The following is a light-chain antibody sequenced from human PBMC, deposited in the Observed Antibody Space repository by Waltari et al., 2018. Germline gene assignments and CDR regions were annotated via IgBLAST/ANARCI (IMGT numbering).Light chain of an antibody. CDR1: QDVSVW. J-gene: IGKJ1*01. Sequence: DSQMTQSPSTLSASVGDRVTITCRASQDVSVWLAWYQLKPGQAPKLLIYAASSLQSGGPSRFSGSGSGTEFTLTISSLQPDDFATYYCHQYNSFWTFGQGTKVEIK. CDR2: AAS. V-gene: IGKV1-5*01. CDR3: HQYNSFWT.